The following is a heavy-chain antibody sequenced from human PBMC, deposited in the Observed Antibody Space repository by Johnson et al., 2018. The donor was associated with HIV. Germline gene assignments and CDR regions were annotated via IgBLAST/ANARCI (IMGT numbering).Heavy chain of an antibody. CDR2: ISYDGNNK. J-gene: IGHJ3*01. V-gene: IGHV3-33*05. Sequence: QVQLVESGGGVVQPGRSLRLSCAASGFTFSSYGMHWVRQAPGKGLEWVAVISYDGNNKYYADSVKGRVTISRDNSKNSLYLQMSSLRVEDTAVYYCASGHMWSGFWGQGTMVTVSS. CDR1: GFTFSSYG. CDR3: ASGHMWSGF. D-gene: IGHD3/OR15-3a*01.